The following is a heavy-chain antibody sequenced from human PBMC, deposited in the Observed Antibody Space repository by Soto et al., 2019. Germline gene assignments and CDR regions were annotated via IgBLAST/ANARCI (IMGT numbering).Heavy chain of an antibody. CDR3: ARGGYCSSTSCYSYYYYGMDV. V-gene: IGHV4-30-2*01. D-gene: IGHD2-2*01. CDR2: IYHSGST. J-gene: IGHJ6*02. Sequence: NPSETLSLTCAVSGGSISSGGYSWSWIRQPPGKGLEWIGYIYHSGSTYYNPSLKSRVTISVDRSKNQFSLKLSSVTAADTAVYYCARGGYCSSTSCYSYYYYGMDVWGQGTTVTVS. CDR1: GGSISSGGYS.